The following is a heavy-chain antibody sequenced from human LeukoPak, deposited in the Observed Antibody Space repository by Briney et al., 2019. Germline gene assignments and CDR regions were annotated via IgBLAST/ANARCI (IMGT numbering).Heavy chain of an antibody. D-gene: IGHD6-13*01. CDR3: AKDRQQQLVLPYYYYGMDV. J-gene: IGHJ6*02. CDR2: ISYDGSNK. Sequence: GGSLRLSCAASGFTFSSYGMHWVRQAPGKGLEWVAVISYDGSNKYYADSVKGRFTISRDNSKNTLYLQMNGLRAEDTAVYYCAKDRQQQLVLPYYYYGMDVWGQGTTVTVSS. V-gene: IGHV3-30*18. CDR1: GFTFSSYG.